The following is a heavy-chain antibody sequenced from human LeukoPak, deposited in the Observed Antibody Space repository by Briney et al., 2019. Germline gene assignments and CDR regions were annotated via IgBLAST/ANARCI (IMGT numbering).Heavy chain of an antibody. D-gene: IGHD6-6*01. CDR1: GGTFSRYA. CDR3: ARAIRNSYSSSGED. J-gene: IGHJ4*02. V-gene: IGHV1-69*05. Sequence: GASVKVSRKASGGTFSRYAISWVRQAPAQGLEWMGGIIPIFGTANYAQKFQGRVTITTDESTSTAYMELSRLRSEDTAVYCCARAIRNSYSSSGEDWGQGTLVTVSS. CDR2: IIPIFGTA.